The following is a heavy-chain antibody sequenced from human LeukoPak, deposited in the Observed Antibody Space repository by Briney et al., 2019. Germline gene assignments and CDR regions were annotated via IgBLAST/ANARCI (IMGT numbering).Heavy chain of an antibody. CDR3: ARAGVDYYDSSGQLDY. J-gene: IGHJ4*02. D-gene: IGHD3-22*01. CDR2: ISSSGSTI. Sequence: PGGSLRLSCAASGFTFSNYYMSWIRQPPGKGLEWVSYISSSGSTIYYADSVKGRFTISRDNAKNSLYLQMNSLRAEDTAVYYCARAGVDYYDSSGQLDYWGQGTLVTVSS. CDR1: GFTFSNYY. V-gene: IGHV3-11*01.